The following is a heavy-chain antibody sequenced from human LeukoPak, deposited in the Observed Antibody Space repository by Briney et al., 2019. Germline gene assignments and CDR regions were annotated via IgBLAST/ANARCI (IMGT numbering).Heavy chain of an antibody. J-gene: IGHJ4*02. CDR3: ARDHRRDGYKNY. CDR2: ISSGSSFI. V-gene: IGHV3-21*01. CDR1: GFTFSGYS. Sequence: GGSLRLSCAASGFTFSGYSMNWVRQAPGKGLEWVSSISSGSSFIYYADSVKGRFTVSRDNAKNSLYLQMNSLRAEDTAVYYCARDHRRDGYKNYWGQGTLVTVSS. D-gene: IGHD5-24*01.